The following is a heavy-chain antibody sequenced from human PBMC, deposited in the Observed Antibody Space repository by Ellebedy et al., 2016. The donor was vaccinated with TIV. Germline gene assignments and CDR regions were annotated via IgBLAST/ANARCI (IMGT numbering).Heavy chain of an antibody. D-gene: IGHD2/OR15-2a*01. CDR2: INSDGSST. Sequence: GESLKISCAASGFTFSNYWMHWVRQAPGKGLVWVSRINSDGSSTRYADTVKGRFTISRDNSKNTLYLQMNSLRAEDTALYYCAKDDDLSLRIRFDSWGQGTLVTVSS. J-gene: IGHJ5*01. V-gene: IGHV3-74*01. CDR1: GFTFSNYW. CDR3: AKDDDLSLRIRFDS.